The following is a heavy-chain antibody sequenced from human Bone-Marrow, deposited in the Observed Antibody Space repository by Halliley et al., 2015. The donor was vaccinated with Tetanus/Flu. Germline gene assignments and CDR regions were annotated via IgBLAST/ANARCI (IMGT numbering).Heavy chain of an antibody. V-gene: IGHV1-18*01. CDR3: ARDRTGNTYYGLDV. CDR1: GYTFSNDG. Sequence: QLVQSGAEVKRPGASVKVSCKASGYTFSNDGISWVRQAPGQGLEWMGWIGSFNGNTIYAQNLQGRVTMTTETSTTTAYMELRSLTYDDTAVYFCARDRTGNTYYGLDVWGQGTTVTVSS. D-gene: IGHD1-7*01. J-gene: IGHJ6*02. CDR2: IGSFNGNT.